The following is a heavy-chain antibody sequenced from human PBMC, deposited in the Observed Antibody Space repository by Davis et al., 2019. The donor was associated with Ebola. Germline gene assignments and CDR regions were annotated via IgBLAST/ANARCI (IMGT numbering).Heavy chain of an antibody. J-gene: IGHJ6*02. V-gene: IGHV3-20*04. CDR1: GFTFDDYG. CDR2: INWNGGST. D-gene: IGHD6-13*01. Sequence: PGGSLRLSCAASGFTFDDYGMSWVRQAPGKGLEWVSGINWNGGSTGYADSVKGRFTISRDNAKNSLYLQMNSLRAEDTALYYCAREDVQQLVHYYYYGMDVWGQGTTVTVSS. CDR3: AREDVQQLVHYYYYGMDV.